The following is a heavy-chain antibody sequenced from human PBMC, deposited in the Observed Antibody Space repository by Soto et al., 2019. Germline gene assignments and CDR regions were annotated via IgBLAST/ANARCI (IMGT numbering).Heavy chain of an antibody. CDR2: INHSGST. V-gene: IGHV4-34*01. J-gene: IGHJ6*03. D-gene: IGHD2-2*01. CDR1: GGSFSGYY. Sequence: QVQLQQWGAGLLKPSETLSLTCAVYGGSFSGYYWSWIRQPPGKGLEWIGEINHSGSTNYNPSLKSRVTISVDTSKNQCSLKLSSVTAADTAVYYCARGQVAGYCSSTSCPSYMDVWGKGTTVTVSS. CDR3: ARGQVAGYCSSTSCPSYMDV.